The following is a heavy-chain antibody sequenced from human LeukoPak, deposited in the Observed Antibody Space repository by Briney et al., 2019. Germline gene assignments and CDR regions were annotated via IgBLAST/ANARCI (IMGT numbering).Heavy chain of an antibody. V-gene: IGHV1-18*01. CDR2: ISAYNGNT. Sequence: GASVKVSCKASGYTFTSYGISWVRQAPGQGLEWMGWISAYNGNTNYAQKLQGRVTMTTDTSTSTAYMELSSLRSEDTAVYYCARGPAYSGSYYGDWGHYFDYWGQGTLVTVSS. CDR1: GYTFTSYG. D-gene: IGHD1-26*01. CDR3: ARGPAYSGSYYGDWGHYFDY. J-gene: IGHJ4*02.